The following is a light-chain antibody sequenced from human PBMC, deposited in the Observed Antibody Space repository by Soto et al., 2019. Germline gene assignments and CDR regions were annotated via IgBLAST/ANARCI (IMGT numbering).Light chain of an antibody. Sequence: DIVMTQSPDSLAVSLGERATINCKSSQSVFEGSNNKDCLAWYQQKPGQPPKLLLYWASTRESGVPDRFSGSGSGTDFTLTISSLQAEDVAIYYCQQFSSPPFFPFGQGTKVEIK. J-gene: IGKJ2*01. CDR2: WAS. CDR1: QSVFEGSNNKDC. V-gene: IGKV4-1*01. CDR3: QQFSSPPFFP.